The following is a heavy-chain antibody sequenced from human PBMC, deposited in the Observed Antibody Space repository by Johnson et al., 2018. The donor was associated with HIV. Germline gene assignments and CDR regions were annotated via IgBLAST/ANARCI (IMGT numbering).Heavy chain of an antibody. Sequence: QVQLVESGGGVVQPGRSLRLSCAASGFTFSSYAMHWVRQAPGKGLEWVAVISYDGSDKYYADSVKGRFTISRDNSKNTLYLQMNSLRAEDTALYYCAKDHREVVGVIGGGVVGAFDIWGQGTMVTVSS. CDR1: GFTFSSYA. CDR3: AKDHREVVGVIGGGVVGAFDI. J-gene: IGHJ3*02. V-gene: IGHV3-30*04. D-gene: IGHD2-21*01. CDR2: ISYDGSDK.